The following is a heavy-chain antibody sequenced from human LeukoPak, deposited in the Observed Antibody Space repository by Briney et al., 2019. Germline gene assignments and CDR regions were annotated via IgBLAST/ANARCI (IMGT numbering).Heavy chain of an antibody. V-gene: IGHV3-21*01. J-gene: IGHJ3*02. D-gene: IGHD6-6*01. Sequence: GGSLRLSCAASGFTFSAYGMSWVRQSPRKGLEWVSSISSSSSYIYYADSVKGRFTISRDDAKNSLYLQMNSLRAEDTAVYYCARDPGYSSSSDAFDIWGQGTMVTVSS. CDR2: ISSSSSYI. CDR1: GFTFSAYG. CDR3: ARDPGYSSSSDAFDI.